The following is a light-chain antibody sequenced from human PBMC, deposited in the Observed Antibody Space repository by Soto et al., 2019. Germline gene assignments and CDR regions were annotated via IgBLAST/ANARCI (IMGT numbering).Light chain of an antibody. CDR2: EVS. V-gene: IGLV2-14*01. Sequence: QSALTQPASVSGSPGQSITISCTGTSSYIGNHDFVSWYQQVPGTAPKAMIYEVSSRPSGVSNRFSGSKSGNTASLTISGRQAEDEAYYYCSSYTTSNPFILLGGGTKLTVL. CDR3: SSYTTSNPFIL. CDR1: SSYIGNHDF. J-gene: IGLJ2*01.